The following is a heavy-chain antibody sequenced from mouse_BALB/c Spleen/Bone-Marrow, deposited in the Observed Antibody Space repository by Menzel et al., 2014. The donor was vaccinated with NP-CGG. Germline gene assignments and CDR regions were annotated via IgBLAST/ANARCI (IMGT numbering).Heavy chain of an antibody. CDR2: ILPGSGST. V-gene: IGHV1-9*01. D-gene: IGHD2-10*01. CDR1: GYTFSRYW. CDR3: ARGAYYGNYFDY. Sequence: QVQLQQSGAELMKPGASVKISCKATGYTFSRYWIEWVKQRPGHGLEWIGEILPGSGSTNYNEKFKGKATFTADTSSNTAYMQLSSLTSEDSAVYYCARGAYYGNYFDYWGQGTTLTVSS. J-gene: IGHJ2*01.